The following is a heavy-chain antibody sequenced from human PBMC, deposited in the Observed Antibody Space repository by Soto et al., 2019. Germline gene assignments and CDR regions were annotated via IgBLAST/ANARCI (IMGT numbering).Heavy chain of an antibody. J-gene: IGHJ6*02. Sequence: QVQLQQWGAGLLKPSETLSLTCAVYGGSFSGYYWSWIRQPPGKGLEWIGEINHSGSTNYNPSLKTRLTISVDTTKDQFFLELSTVTAADTAVYYCARGSVLRFLEWLSPNYYYGMDVWVQGTTVTVS. D-gene: IGHD3-3*01. CDR1: GGSFSGYY. V-gene: IGHV4-34*01. CDR2: INHSGST. CDR3: ARGSVLRFLEWLSPNYYYGMDV.